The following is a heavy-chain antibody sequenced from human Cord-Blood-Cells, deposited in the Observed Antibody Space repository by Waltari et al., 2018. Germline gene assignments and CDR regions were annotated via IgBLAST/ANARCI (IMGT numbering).Heavy chain of an antibody. Sequence: QVTLKESGPVLVKPTETLTLTCTVSGFSLSNARMGVSWIRQPPGKALEWLAHIFSNDEKSYSTSLKSRLNISKDTSKSQVVLTMTNMDPVDTATYYCARIASYDFWSGYYYYYYMDVWGKGTTVTVSS. J-gene: IGHJ6*03. CDR3: ARIASYDFWSGYYYYYYMDV. CDR1: GFSLSNARMG. V-gene: IGHV2-26*01. D-gene: IGHD3-3*01. CDR2: IFSNDEK.